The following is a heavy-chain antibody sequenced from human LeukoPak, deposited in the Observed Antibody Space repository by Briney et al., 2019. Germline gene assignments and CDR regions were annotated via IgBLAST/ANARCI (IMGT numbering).Heavy chain of an antibody. V-gene: IGHV1-18*01. CDR2: ISAYNGNT. CDR1: GYTFTNYG. J-gene: IGHJ4*02. Sequence: AASVTVSYKASGYTFTNYGISWVRQAPGKGLEWMGWISAYNGNTNYSQKLQGRVTMTTDTSTSTAYMELRSLRSDDTAVYFCARARGTGYSGSYVLDFWGQGTLVTVSS. D-gene: IGHD1-26*01. CDR3: ARARGTGYSGSYVLDF.